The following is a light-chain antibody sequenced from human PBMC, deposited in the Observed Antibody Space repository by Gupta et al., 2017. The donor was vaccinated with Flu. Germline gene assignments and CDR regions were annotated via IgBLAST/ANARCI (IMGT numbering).Light chain of an antibody. J-gene: IGKJ3*01. CDR3: MQALQTPCT. Sequence: DIVMTQSPLSLPVTPGEPASISCRSSQSLLHSNGYTYLDWYLQKPGQSPQLLIDLGSNRASGVPDRFSGSGSGTDFTLKISRVEAEDVGVYYCMQALQTPCTFGPGTKVDIK. V-gene: IGKV2-28*01. CDR1: QSLLHSNGYTY. CDR2: LGS.